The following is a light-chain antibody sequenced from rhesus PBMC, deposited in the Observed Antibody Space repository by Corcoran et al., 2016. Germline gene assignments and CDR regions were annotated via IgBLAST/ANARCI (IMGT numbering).Light chain of an antibody. CDR3: QQYSSSPPYS. CDR2: KAS. Sequence: DIQMTQSPSSLSASVGDTVTITCRASQSISSWLAWYQQKPGKAPKLLNYKASSLQSGVPSRFSGSGFGTDFTLTISSLQSEDFATYYWQQYSSSPPYSFGQGTKVEIK. V-gene: IGKV1-22*01. CDR1: QSISSW. J-gene: IGKJ2*01.